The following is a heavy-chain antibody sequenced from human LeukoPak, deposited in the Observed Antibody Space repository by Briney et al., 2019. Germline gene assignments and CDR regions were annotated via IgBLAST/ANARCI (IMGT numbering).Heavy chain of an antibody. V-gene: IGHV5-51*01. CDR1: GYSFTRNW. CDR3: ARRVVNNRNWYFNL. CDR2: IHPGESDT. Sequence: GESLNISCKGAGYSFTRNWIGWVRQMPGKGLEWMGIIHPGESDTRYSPSFQDQVTISADKSINTAYLQWSSLKASDTAMYYCARRVVNNRNWYFNLWGRGTLVTVSS. J-gene: IGHJ2*01. D-gene: IGHD4-23*01.